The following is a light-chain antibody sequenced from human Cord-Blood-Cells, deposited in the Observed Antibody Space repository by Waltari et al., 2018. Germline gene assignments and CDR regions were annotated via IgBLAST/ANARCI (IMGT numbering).Light chain of an antibody. J-gene: IGLJ3*02. CDR3: QTWGTGIRV. CDR1: SGHSSYA. Sequence: CTLSSGHSSYAIAWHQQQPEKGPRYLMKLNSDGSHSKGDGIPDRFSGSSSGAERYLTISSLQSEDEADYYCQTWGTGIRVFGGGTKLTVL. CDR2: LNSDGSH. V-gene: IGLV4-69*01.